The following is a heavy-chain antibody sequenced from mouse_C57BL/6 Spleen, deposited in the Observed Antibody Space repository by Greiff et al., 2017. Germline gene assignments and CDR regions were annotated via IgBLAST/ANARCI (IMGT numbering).Heavy chain of an antibody. CDR1: GYTFTDYE. D-gene: IGHD1-1*01. CDR2: IDPETGGT. J-gene: IGHJ3*01. Sequence: SGAELVRPGASVTLSCKASGYTFTDYEMHWVKQTPVHGLEWIGAIDPETGGTAYNQKFKGKAILTADKSSSTAYMELRSQTSEDSAVYYCTRANYYGSSHSAWFAYWGQGTLVTVSA. V-gene: IGHV1-15*01. CDR3: TRANYYGSSHSAWFAY.